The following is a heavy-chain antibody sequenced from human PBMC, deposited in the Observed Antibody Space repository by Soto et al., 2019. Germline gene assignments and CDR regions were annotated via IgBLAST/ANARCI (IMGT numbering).Heavy chain of an antibody. J-gene: IGHJ4*02. V-gene: IGHV2-70*04. CDR3: ARMFHCSGGTCPFDY. D-gene: IGHD2-15*01. CDR2: IDWDDDK. CDR1: GFSLTTSGMR. Sequence: SGPTLVNPTHTLTLTCTFSGFSLTTSGMRVSWIRQPPGKALEWLARIDWDDDKFYKTSLKTRLTISKDSSKNQVVLTMTNMDPVDTATYYCARMFHCSGGTCPFDYWGQGALVTVSS.